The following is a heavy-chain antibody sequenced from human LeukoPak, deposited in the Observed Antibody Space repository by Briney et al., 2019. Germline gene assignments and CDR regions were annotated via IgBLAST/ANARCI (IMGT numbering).Heavy chain of an antibody. Sequence: PSETLSLTCTVSGGSIGSSSYYWGWIRQPPGKGLEWIGSIYYSGSTYYNASLKSRVTISVDTSKNQFSLKLSSVTAADTAVYYCARLSTVIGYWGQGTLVTVSS. J-gene: IGHJ4*02. CDR2: IYYSGST. V-gene: IGHV4-39*01. D-gene: IGHD4-17*01. CDR1: GGSIGSSSYY. CDR3: ARLSTVIGY.